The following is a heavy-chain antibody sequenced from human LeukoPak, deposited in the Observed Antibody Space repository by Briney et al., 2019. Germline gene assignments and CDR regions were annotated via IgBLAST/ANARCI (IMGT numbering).Heavy chain of an antibody. CDR2: FDPEDGET. D-gene: IGHD3-3*01. Sequence: ASVKVSCKVSGYTLTELSMHWVRQAPGKGLEWMGGFDPEDGETIYAQKFQGRVTMTEDTSTDTAYMELTSLRSEDTALYYCAAITGRLYRFLEGLHPRHNWFDPWGQGTLVTVSS. CDR1: GYTLTELS. V-gene: IGHV1-24*01. J-gene: IGHJ5*02. CDR3: AAITGRLYRFLEGLHPRHNWFDP.